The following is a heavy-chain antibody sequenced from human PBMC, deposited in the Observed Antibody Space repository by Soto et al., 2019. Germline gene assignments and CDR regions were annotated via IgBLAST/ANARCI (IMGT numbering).Heavy chain of an antibody. CDR3: ARDLDYGDYGVDAFDI. Sequence: LSLTCAISGDSVSSNSAAWNWIRQSPSRGLEWLGRTYYRSKWYNDYAVSVKSRITINPDTSKNQFSLQLNSVTPEDTAVYYCARDLDYGDYGVDAFDIWGQGTMVTVSS. J-gene: IGHJ3*02. CDR2: TYYRSKWYN. CDR1: GDSVSSNSAA. D-gene: IGHD4-17*01. V-gene: IGHV6-1*01.